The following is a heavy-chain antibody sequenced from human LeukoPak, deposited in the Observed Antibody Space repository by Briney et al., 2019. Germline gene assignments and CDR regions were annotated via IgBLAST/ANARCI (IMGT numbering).Heavy chain of an antibody. CDR3: VRDDYGDYTRRFDP. V-gene: IGHV4-4*09. J-gene: IGHJ5*02. CDR1: GASIRDYQ. D-gene: IGHD4-17*01. Sequence: PSETLSLTCAVSGASIRDYQWSWIRQPPGKGLEWIGHINTNGRTDYNPSLRSRLTFSVVTSRDQFSLKLSSVTAADTAVYYCVRDDYGDYTRRFDPWGQGTLVTVSS. CDR2: INTNGRT.